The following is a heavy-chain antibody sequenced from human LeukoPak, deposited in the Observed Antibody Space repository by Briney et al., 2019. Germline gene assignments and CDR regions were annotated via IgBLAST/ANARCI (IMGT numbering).Heavy chain of an antibody. CDR1: GNTLTELS. Sequence: ASVKVSFKVSGNTLTELSIHWVRQTPGKGLEWLGGFDPEAVKTAYAQKLQGRLTMTEDTSADTAYLELSRLTSDDTAVYYCASGSGVGTMIPDDTFDIWGQGTVVTVSS. D-gene: IGHD3-10*01. CDR2: FDPEAVKT. CDR3: ASGSGVGTMIPDDTFDI. V-gene: IGHV1-24*01. J-gene: IGHJ3*02.